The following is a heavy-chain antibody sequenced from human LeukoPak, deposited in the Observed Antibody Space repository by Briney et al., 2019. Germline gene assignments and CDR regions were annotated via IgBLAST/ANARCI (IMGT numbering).Heavy chain of an antibody. CDR3: ARLPDCSSTSCRDY. Sequence: SETLSLTCAVYGGSFSGYYWSWIRQPPGKGLEWIGEINHSGSTNYNPSLKSRVTISVDTSKNQFSLKLSSVTAADTAVYYCARLPDCSSTSCRDYWGQGTLVTVSS. D-gene: IGHD2-2*01. CDR1: GGSFSGYY. V-gene: IGHV4-34*01. CDR2: INHSGST. J-gene: IGHJ4*02.